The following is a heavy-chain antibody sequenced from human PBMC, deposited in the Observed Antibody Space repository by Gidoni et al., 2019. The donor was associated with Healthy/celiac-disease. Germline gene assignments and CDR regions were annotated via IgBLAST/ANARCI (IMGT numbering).Heavy chain of an antibody. V-gene: IGHV4-59*01. CDR3: ARGRKGVVFGVVMPWFDP. CDR2: IYYSGST. D-gene: IGHD3-3*01. J-gene: IGHJ5*02. Sequence: QVQLQESGPGLVKPSETLSLTCTVPGGSISSYYWSWIRQPPGKGLEWIGYIYYSGSTNYNPSLKSRVTISVDTSKNQFSLKLSSVTAADTAVYYCARGRKGVVFGVVMPWFDPWGQGTLVTVSS. CDR1: GGSISSYY.